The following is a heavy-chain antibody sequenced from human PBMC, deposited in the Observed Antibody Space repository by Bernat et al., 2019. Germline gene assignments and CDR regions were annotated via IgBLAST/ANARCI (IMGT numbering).Heavy chain of an antibody. CDR2: INAGNRNT. J-gene: IGHJ6*02. CDR1: GYTFTSYA. Sequence: QVQLVQSGAEVKKPGASVKVSCKASGYTFTSYAMHWVRQAPGQRLEWMGWINAGNRNTKYSQKFQGRVTITRDTSASTAYMELSSLRAEDTAVYYCAREDYCSSTSCYGYYYYYYGMDVWGQGTTVTVSS. CDR3: AREDYCSSTSCYGYYYYYYGMDV. V-gene: IGHV1-3*01. D-gene: IGHD2-2*01.